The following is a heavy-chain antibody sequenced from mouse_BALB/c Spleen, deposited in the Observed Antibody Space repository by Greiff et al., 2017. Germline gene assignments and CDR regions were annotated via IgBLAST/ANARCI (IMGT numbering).Heavy chain of an antibody. CDR1: GFTFNTNA. Sequence: EVQRVETGGGLVQPKGSLKLSCAASGFTFNTNAMNWVRQAPGKGLEWVARIRSKSNNYATYYADSVKDRFTISRDDSQSMLYLQMNNLKTEDTAMYYCVREMYGPDAMDYWGQGTSVTVSS. D-gene: IGHD2-10*02. J-gene: IGHJ4*01. CDR3: VREMYGPDAMDY. CDR2: IRSKSNNYAT. V-gene: IGHV10S3*01.